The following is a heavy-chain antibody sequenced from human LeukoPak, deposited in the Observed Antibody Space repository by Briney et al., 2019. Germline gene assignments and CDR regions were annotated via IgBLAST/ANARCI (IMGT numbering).Heavy chain of an antibody. Sequence: SQTLSLTCAVSGGSISSGGYSWSWIRQPPGKGLEWIGYIYHSGSTYYNPSLKSRVTISVDRSKNQFSLNLSSVTAADTAVYYCARGPFGNTIFGVVIGPGMDVWGQGTTVTVSS. CDR3: ARGPFGNTIFGVVIGPGMDV. J-gene: IGHJ6*02. D-gene: IGHD3-3*01. CDR1: GGSISSGGYS. CDR2: IYHSGST. V-gene: IGHV4-30-2*01.